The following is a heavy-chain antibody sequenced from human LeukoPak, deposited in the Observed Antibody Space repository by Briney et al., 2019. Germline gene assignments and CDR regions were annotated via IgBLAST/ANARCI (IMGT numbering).Heavy chain of an antibody. D-gene: IGHD1-26*01. J-gene: IGHJ4*02. CDR1: GGTFSSHT. V-gene: IGHV1-69*13. CDR3: ARDRLGGGSYHDY. Sequence: GASVKVSCKASGGTFSSHTINWVRQAPGQGLEWMGGIIPIFGTANYAQKFQGRVTITADESTNTAYMELSSLRSEDTAVYYCARDRLGGGSYHDYWGQGTLVTVSS. CDR2: IIPIFGTA.